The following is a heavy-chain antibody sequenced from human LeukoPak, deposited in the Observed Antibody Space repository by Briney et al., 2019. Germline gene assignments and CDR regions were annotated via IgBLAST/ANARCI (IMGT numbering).Heavy chain of an antibody. V-gene: IGHV2-5*01. CDR2: IYWNDDK. CDR3: AQTPYYYDSSGYYPGAFDI. J-gene: IGHJ3*02. Sequence: SGPTLVNPTQTLTLTCTFSGFSLSTSGVGVGWIRQPPGKALEWLALIYWNDDKRYSPSLKSRLTITKDTSKNQVVLTMTNMDPVDTATYYCAQTPYYYDSSGYYPGAFDIWGQGTMVTVSS. CDR1: GFSLSTSGVG. D-gene: IGHD3-22*01.